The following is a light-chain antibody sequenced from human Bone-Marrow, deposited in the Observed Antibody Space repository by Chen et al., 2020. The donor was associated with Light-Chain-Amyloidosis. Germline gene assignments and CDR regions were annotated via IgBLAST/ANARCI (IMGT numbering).Light chain of an antibody. CDR1: DLPTKY. J-gene: IGLJ2*01. V-gene: IGLV3-25*03. Sequence: SYELTPPPSVSVSPAQTASITCSGDDLPTKYAYWYQQKPGQAPVLVIQRDTERPSGISERFSGSSSGTTATLTISGGQAEDEADYHCQSADSSGTYEVIFGGGTKLTVL. CDR2: RDT. CDR3: QSADSSGTYEVI.